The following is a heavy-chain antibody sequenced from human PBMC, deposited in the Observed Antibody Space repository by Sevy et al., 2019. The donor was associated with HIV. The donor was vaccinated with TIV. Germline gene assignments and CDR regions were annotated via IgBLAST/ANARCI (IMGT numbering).Heavy chain of an antibody. CDR1: GFDFSIYS. J-gene: IGHJ4*02. V-gene: IGHV3-23*01. CDR2: LSFGCGKI. D-gene: IGHD2-8*01. Sequence: GGSLRLSCPASGFDFSIYSMSWVRQAPGKGLEWVSTLSFGCGKINYADSVKGRFTISRDNSKSSVYLQMNNMRVEDTAVYYCSREGCTKPHDYWGQGTLVTVSS. CDR3: SREGCTKPHDY.